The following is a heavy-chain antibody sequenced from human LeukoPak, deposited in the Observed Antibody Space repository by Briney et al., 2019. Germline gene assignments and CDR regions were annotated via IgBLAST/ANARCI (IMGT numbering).Heavy chain of an antibody. CDR1: GYSFTSYW. D-gene: IGHD2-15*01. Sequence: PGGSLKIPCKGSGYSFTSYWIGWVRQIPGKGLEWMGIIYPGDSDTRYSPSFQGPVTISADKSISTAYLQWSSLKASDTAMYYCARCLGYCSGGSCCSWFDPWGQGTLVTVSS. CDR3: ARCLGYCSGGSCCSWFDP. V-gene: IGHV5-51*01. CDR2: IYPGDSDT. J-gene: IGHJ5*02.